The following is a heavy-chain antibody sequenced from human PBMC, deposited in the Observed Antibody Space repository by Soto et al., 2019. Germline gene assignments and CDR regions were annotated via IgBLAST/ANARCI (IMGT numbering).Heavy chain of an antibody. Sequence: ASVKVSCKASGYTFTSYCISWVRQAPGQGLEWMGWISAYNGNTNYAQKLQGGVTMTTDTSTSTAYMELRSLGSDDTAVYYCGREYCRGGRCYSPDYWGQGTLVTVSS. CDR1: GYTFTSYC. CDR3: GREYCRGGRCYSPDY. D-gene: IGHD2-15*01. V-gene: IGHV1-18*01. J-gene: IGHJ4*02. CDR2: ISAYNGNT.